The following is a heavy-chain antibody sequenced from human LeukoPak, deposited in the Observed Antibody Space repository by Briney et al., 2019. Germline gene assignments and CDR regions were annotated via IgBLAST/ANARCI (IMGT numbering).Heavy chain of an antibody. J-gene: IGHJ4*02. CDR1: GFIFTTSW. Sequence: GGSLRLSCAASGFIFTTSWMSWVRQAPGKGLEWVASIEQDGSEKYYVDSVKGRFTISRDNAKNSLFLQMNSLRAEDTAVYYRAKGHTSLAPGGQGALVTVSS. D-gene: IGHD5-18*01. CDR2: IEQDGSEK. CDR3: AKGHTSLAP. V-gene: IGHV3-7*01.